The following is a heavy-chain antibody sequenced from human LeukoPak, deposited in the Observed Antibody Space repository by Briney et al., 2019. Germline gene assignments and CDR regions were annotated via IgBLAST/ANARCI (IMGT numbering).Heavy chain of an antibody. V-gene: IGHV3-73*01. J-gene: IGHJ6*02. CDR2: IRSKANSYAT. Sequence: GGSLRLSCAASGFTFSGSAMHWVRQASGKGLEWVGRIRSKANSYATAYAASVKGRFTISRDDSKNTAYLQMSSLKTEDTAVYYCTRAGIAAAGTWRYYYGMDVWGQGTTVTVSS. D-gene: IGHD6-13*01. CDR3: TRAGIAAAGTWRYYYGMDV. CDR1: GFTFSGSA.